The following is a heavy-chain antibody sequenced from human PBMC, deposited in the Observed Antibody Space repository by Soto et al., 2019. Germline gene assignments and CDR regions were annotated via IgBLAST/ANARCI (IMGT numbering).Heavy chain of an antibody. V-gene: IGHV3-7*03. D-gene: IGHD6-19*01. J-gene: IGHJ1*01. CDR3: AGGSGWLIDY. Sequence: GGSLRLSCEASGFSFSSYWMNWVRQAPGKGLEWVAIIKKDGSVKYYVDSVKGRFTISRDNAKNSLYLQMNGPRAEDTAVYYCAGGSGWLIDYWGRGTMVTVSS. CDR1: GFSFSSYW. CDR2: IKKDGSVK.